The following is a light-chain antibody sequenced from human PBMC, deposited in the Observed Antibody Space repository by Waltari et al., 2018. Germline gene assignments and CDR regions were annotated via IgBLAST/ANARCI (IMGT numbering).Light chain of an antibody. J-gene: IGLJ2*01. Sequence: QSALTQPASVSGSPGQSITITCTGSTSDVGGYYYVPWYKHHPAEAPKPMIYNINERPSGVPNRFSGSKSGNTASLTISGLQAEDEADYYCCSYAGNSALLFGGGTKLTVL. CDR1: TSDVGGYYY. CDR3: CSYAGNSALL. V-gene: IGLV2-23*02. CDR2: NIN.